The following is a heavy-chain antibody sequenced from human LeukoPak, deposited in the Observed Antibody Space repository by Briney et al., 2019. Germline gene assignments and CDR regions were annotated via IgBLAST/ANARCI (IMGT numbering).Heavy chain of an antibody. Sequence: GGSLRLSCAASGFTFTHFWMSWVRQAPGKGLEWVAYIKKTGSETYYVDSVKGRFTITRDNTRNSLFLRMYSLRAEDTAVYFCAREDGYCSGGNCYSYFDSWGQGTLVTVSS. CDR3: AREDGYCSGGNCYSYFDS. J-gene: IGHJ4*02. CDR2: IKKTGSET. CDR1: GFTFTHFW. V-gene: IGHV3-7*01. D-gene: IGHD2-15*01.